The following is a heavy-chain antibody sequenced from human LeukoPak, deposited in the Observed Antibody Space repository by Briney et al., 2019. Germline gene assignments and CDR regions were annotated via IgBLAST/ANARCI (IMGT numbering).Heavy chain of an antibody. CDR3: ARDNGVVHGVYYMDV. D-gene: IGHD3-3*01. Sequence: GGCLRLSCAASGFTFSNYWMTWVRQAPGKGLEWVADIKQDGSEKLYVKSVRGRFTISRDNAKMSLFLQMNSLRAEDTAVYYCARDNGVVHGVYYMDVWGKGTTVTVS. V-gene: IGHV3-7*01. CDR1: GFTFSNYW. J-gene: IGHJ6*03. CDR2: IKQDGSEK.